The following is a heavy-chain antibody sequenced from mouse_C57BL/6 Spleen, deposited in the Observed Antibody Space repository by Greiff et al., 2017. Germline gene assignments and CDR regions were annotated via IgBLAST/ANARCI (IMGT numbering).Heavy chain of an antibody. J-gene: IGHJ3*01. V-gene: IGHV1-52*01. Sequence: QVQLQQPGAELVRPGSSVELSCKASGYTFTSYWMHWVKQRPIQGLEWIGNIDPSDSETHYNQKFKDKATLTVDKSSSTAYMQLSSLTSEDSAVYYCARWGGYLAYWGQGTLVTVSA. CDR3: ARWGGYLAY. CDR2: IDPSDSET. CDR1: GYTFTSYW. D-gene: IGHD2-2*01.